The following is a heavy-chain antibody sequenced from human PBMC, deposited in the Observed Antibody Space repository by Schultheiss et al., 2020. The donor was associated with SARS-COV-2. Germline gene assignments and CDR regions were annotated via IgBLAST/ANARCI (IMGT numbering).Heavy chain of an antibody. Sequence: GGSLRLSCAASGFTFSSYWMHWVRQAPGKGLVWVSRINSDGSSTSYADSVKGRFTISRDNAKNTLYLQMNSLRVDDTAVYYCAREGEEAAYNALDMWGQGTVVTVSS. CDR2: INSDGSST. V-gene: IGHV3-74*01. D-gene: IGHD6-13*01. CDR3: AREGEEAAYNALDM. CDR1: GFTFSSYW. J-gene: IGHJ3*02.